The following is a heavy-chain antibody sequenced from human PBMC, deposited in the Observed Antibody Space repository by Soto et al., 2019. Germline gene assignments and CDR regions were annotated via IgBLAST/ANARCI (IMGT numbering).Heavy chain of an antibody. CDR2: IIPIFGTA. CDR3: ASGETQRYYYGMDV. Sequence: QVQLVQSGAEVKKPGSSVKVSCKASGGTFSSYAISWVRQAPGQGLEWMGGIIPIFGTADYAQKFQGRVTITADESXGTAYMELSSLRSEDTAVYYCASGETQRYYYGMDVWGQGTTVTVSS. J-gene: IGHJ6*02. D-gene: IGHD3-3*01. CDR1: GGTFSSYA. V-gene: IGHV1-69*12.